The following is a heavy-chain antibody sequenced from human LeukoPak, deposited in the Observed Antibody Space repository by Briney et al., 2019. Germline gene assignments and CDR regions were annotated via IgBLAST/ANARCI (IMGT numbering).Heavy chain of an antibody. V-gene: IGHV1-2*02. CDR1: GYSFTTYG. J-gene: IGHJ4*02. CDR2: VNPNSGGT. Sequence: ASVTVSCKASGYSFTTYGVTWVRQAPGQGLEWMGWVNPNSGGTNYAQKFQGRVTMTRDTSISTAYMELSRLRSDDTAVYYCARDYYDSTSYYFDYWGQGTLVTVSS. CDR3: ARDYYDSTSYYFDY. D-gene: IGHD3-22*01.